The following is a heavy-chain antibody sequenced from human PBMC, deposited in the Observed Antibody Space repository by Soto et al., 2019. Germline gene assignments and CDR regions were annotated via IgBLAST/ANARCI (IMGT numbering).Heavy chain of an antibody. CDR1: GYTFTSYG. Sequence: QVQLVQSGAEVKKPGDSVKVSCKASGYTFTSYGISWVRQAPGQGLEWMGWISAYNGNTNYAQKLQGRVTMTTDTSTSTAYMELRSLRSDDPAVYYCARETGPGYDYIWGSYGYDAFDIWGQGTMVTVSS. V-gene: IGHV1-18*01. CDR3: ARETGPGYDYIWGSYGYDAFDI. CDR2: ISAYNGNT. J-gene: IGHJ3*02. D-gene: IGHD3-16*01.